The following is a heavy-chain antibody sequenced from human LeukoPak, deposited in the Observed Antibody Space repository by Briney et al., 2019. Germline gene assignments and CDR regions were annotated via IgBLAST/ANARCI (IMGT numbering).Heavy chain of an antibody. V-gene: IGHV3-23*01. J-gene: IGHJ4*02. CDR1: GFTFSSYA. CDR2: ISSSGHST. CDR3: ANDFDY. Sequence: GGSLRLSCAASGFTFSSYAMSWVRPAPGKGPEWASAISSSGHSTYYTDSVKGRFTISRDNSRNTLYLQMNSLRDEDTAVYYCANDFDYWGQGTLVTVSS.